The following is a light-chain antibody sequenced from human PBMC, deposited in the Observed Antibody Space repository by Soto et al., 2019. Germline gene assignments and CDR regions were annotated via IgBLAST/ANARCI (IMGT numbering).Light chain of an antibody. Sequence: EIVLTQSPATLSLSPGERATLSCRANQSISNYLAWYQQRPGQAPRLRIYDASRRATGIPARFSGSGSGTDFTLTISSLEPEDFAVYYCHQRYDWPITFGQGTRLEIK. CDR2: DAS. J-gene: IGKJ5*01. CDR3: HQRYDWPIT. V-gene: IGKV3-11*01. CDR1: QSISNY.